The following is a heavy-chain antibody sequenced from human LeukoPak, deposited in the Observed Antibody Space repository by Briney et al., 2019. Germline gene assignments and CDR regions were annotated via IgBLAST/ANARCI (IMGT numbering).Heavy chain of an antibody. Sequence: PGGSLRLSCAASGFTVITNDMTWVRQAPGKGLEWVSVLYSDGNTKYAASVQGCLTISRDNSKHTLYLEMNSLSPDDTAVYYCARGVEPLAANTLAYWGQGTLVTVSS. D-gene: IGHD1-14*01. CDR1: GFTVITND. V-gene: IGHV3-53*01. CDR2: LYSDGNT. CDR3: ARGVEPLAANTLAY. J-gene: IGHJ4*02.